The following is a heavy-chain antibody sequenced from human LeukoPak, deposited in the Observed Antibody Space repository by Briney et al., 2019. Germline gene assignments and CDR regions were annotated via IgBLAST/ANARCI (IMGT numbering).Heavy chain of an antibody. CDR2: FFGDGTI. CDR1: GFPVSFNY. J-gene: IGHJ4*02. CDR3: ASSISPGDDY. Sequence: GGSLRLSCAASGFPVSFNYMSWVRQAPGRGLEWVSVFFGDGTIYYADSVKGRFTISRDNSKNTLCLQMSSLRAEDTAVYYCASSISPGDDYWGQGTQVTVSS. V-gene: IGHV3-66*01. D-gene: IGHD3-3*02.